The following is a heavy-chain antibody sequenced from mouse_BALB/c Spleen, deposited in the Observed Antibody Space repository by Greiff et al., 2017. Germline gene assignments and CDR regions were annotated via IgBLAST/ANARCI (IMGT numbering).Heavy chain of an antibody. V-gene: IGHV1-62-2*01. J-gene: IGHJ1*01. CDR2: FYPGSGSI. D-gene: IGHD1-1*01. CDR1: GYTFTEYI. Sequence: VKLLESGAGLVKPGASVKLSCKASGYTFTEYIIHWVKQRSGQGLEWIGWFYPGSGSIKYNEKFKDKATLTADKSSSTVYMELSRLTSEDSAVYFCARHEDRYYYGSSYGYFDVWGAGTTVTVSS. CDR3: ARHEDRYYYGSSYGYFDV.